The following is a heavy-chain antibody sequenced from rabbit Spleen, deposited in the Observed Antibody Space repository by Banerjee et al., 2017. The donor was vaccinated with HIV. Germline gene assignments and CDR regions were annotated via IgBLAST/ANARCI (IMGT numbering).Heavy chain of an antibody. CDR3: ARDTASSFSSYGMDL. D-gene: IGHD8-1*01. CDR2: IDSGSGGFT. Sequence: QEQLKETGGGLVQPGGSLTLSCKASGIDLSYNAMSWVRQAPGKGLEWIACIDSGSGGFTYFANWAKGRFTISKTSSTTVTLQMTSLTAADTATYFCARDTASSFSSYGMDLWGPGTLVTVS. V-gene: IGHV1S45*01. J-gene: IGHJ6*01. CDR1: GIDLSYNA.